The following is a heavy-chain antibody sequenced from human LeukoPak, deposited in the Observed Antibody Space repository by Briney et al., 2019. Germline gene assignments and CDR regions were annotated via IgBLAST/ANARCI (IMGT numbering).Heavy chain of an antibody. CDR3: AKDRGIVVPAAIGYYYYYYGMHV. CDR2: ISYDGSNK. J-gene: IGHJ6*04. Sequence: PGRSLRLSCAASGFTFSSYGMHWVRQAPGKGLEWVAVISYDGSNKYYADSVKGRFTISRDNSKNTLYLQMNSLRAEDTAVYYCAKDRGIVVPAAIGYYYYYYGMHVWGKGTTVTVSS. D-gene: IGHD2-2*01. CDR1: GFTFSSYG. V-gene: IGHV3-30*18.